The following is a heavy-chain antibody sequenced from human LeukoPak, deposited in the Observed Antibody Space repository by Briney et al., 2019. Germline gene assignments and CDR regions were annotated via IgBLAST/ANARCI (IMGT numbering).Heavy chain of an antibody. D-gene: IGHD2-2*01. CDR3: ARAPITSPFYFDY. CDR1: GFAFDEHG. Sequence: GGSLRLSCTASGFAFDEHGMSWVRQVPGKGLEWVSGINWSGKSTAYTDPFRGRFTISRDSAKNSLYLQMHSLRAEDTALYYCARAPITSPFYFDYWGQGALVTVTS. V-gene: IGHV3-20*04. CDR2: INWSGKST. J-gene: IGHJ4*02.